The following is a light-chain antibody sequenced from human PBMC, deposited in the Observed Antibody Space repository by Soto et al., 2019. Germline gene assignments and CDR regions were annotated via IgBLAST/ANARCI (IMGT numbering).Light chain of an antibody. Sequence: QAPMTQPASVSRAPGQWIAISCTGTSSDVGGYNYVSWYQQHPGKAPKLMIYDVNNRPSGVSNRFSGSKSGNTASLTISGLQAEDEADYYCCSYTTSSTYVFGTGTKVTVL. CDR2: DVN. J-gene: IGLJ1*01. V-gene: IGLV2-14*03. CDR1: SSDVGGYNY. CDR3: CSYTTSSTYV.